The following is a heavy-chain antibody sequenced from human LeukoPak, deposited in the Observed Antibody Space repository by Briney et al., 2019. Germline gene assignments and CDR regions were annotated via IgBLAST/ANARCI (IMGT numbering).Heavy chain of an antibody. D-gene: IGHD3-22*01. CDR1: GGSFSSYY. V-gene: IGHV4-39*01. CDR2: IYYSGST. J-gene: IGHJ4*02. Sequence: PSETLSLTCAVYGGSFSSYYWGWIRQPPGKGLEWIGSIYYSGSTYYNPSLKSRVTISVDTSKNQFSLKLSSVTAADTAVYYCARQTTDYYDSSGYGAYYFDYWGQGTLVTVSS. CDR3: ARQTTDYYDSSGYGAYYFDY.